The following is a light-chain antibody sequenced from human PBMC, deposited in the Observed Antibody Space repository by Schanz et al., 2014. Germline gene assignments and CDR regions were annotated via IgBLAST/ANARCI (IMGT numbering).Light chain of an antibody. CDR2: YNSDSDK. J-gene: IGLJ2*01. V-gene: IGLV5-39*01. CDR3: AIWYTNTWI. CDR1: SDINIDSNR. Sequence: QPVLTQPTSLSASPGASARFTCTLRSDINIDSNRIYWYQQKPGSLPRYLLRYNSDSDKQQGSGVPSRFAGSKDASTNAGLLLISGLQSQDEADYYCAIWYTNTWIFGGGTKLTVL.